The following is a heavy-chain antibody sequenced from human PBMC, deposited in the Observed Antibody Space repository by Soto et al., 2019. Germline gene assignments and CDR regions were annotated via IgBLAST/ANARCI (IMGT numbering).Heavy chain of an antibody. Sequence: QVQLVESGGGVVQPGRSLRPSCAASGFTFSSYGMHWVRQAPGKGLEWVAVISYDGRKQYYADSVKGRFTISRDNSKNTLYLQMNSLRVEDTAVYYCAKEGQMKVSTSLDYWGQGTLVTVSS. V-gene: IGHV3-30*18. CDR3: AKEGQMKVSTSLDY. CDR1: GFTFSSYG. CDR2: ISYDGRKQ. D-gene: IGHD1-26*01. J-gene: IGHJ4*02.